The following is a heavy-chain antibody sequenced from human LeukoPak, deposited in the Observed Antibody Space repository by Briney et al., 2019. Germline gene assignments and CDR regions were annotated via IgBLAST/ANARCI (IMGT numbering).Heavy chain of an antibody. CDR3: AREGDGYNPYYYYYGMDV. CDR1: GGTFSSYT. D-gene: IGHD5-24*01. CDR2: IIPILGIA. V-gene: IGHV1-69*04. J-gene: IGHJ6*02. Sequence: SVRVSCTASGGTFSSYTISWVRQAPGQGLEWRGRIIPILGIANYAQKFQGRVTITADKSTSTAYMELSSLRSEDTAVYYCAREGDGYNPYYYYYGMDVWGQGTTVTVSS.